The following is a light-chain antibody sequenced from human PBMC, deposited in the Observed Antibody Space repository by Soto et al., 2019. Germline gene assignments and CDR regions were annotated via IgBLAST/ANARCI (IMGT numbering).Light chain of an antibody. J-gene: IGKJ1*01. Sequence: DLQMTQSPSTLSASVGDRVTITCRASQSISSWLAWYQQKPGKAPKLLIYKASSLESGVPSRFSGSGSGTEFTLTISSLQPDDFATYYCQQYNSYPKFGQGTKVEIK. CDR2: KAS. V-gene: IGKV1-5*03. CDR3: QQYNSYPK. CDR1: QSISSW.